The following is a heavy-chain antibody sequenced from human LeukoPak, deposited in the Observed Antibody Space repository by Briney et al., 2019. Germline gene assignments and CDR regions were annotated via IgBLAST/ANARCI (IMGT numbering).Heavy chain of an antibody. CDR3: AKDATAVVGTVYMNV. V-gene: IGHV3-21*01. CDR1: GITFSSYS. J-gene: IGHJ6*03. Sequence: PGGSLRLSCAASGITFSSYSMNWVRQAPGKGLEWVSSISSSSSYIHYADSVEGRFTISRDNAKNSLYLQMDSLRAEDTAVYYCAKDATAVVGTVYMNVWGKGTTVTISS. CDR2: ISSSSSYI. D-gene: IGHD6-13*01.